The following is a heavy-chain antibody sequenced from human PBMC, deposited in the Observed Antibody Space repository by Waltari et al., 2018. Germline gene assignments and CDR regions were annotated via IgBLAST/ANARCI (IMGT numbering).Heavy chain of an antibody. J-gene: IGHJ4*02. CDR1: GLSLGTYG. CDR3: AKDAFGNTYLDH. V-gene: IGHV3-30*19. Sequence: QVQLVESGGGVVQPGMSLRLSCAASGLSLGTYGMHWVRQAPGKGLEWVALIFFGGGASFYADSVRGRFTISRDNSKNTLYLDINSLRLDDTAIYYCAKDAFGNTYLDHWGQGTLVTVSS. CDR2: IFFGGGAS. D-gene: IGHD3-10*01.